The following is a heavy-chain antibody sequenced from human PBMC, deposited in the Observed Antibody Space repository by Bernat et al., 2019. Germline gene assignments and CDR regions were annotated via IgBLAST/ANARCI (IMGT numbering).Heavy chain of an antibody. J-gene: IGHJ4*02. CDR2: IYSGGST. D-gene: IGHD6-19*01. V-gene: IGHV3-66*01. Sequence: EVQLVESGGGLVQPGGSLGLSCAASGFTVSSNYMSWVRQAPGKGLEWVSVIYSGGSTYYADSVKGRFTISRDNSKNTLYLQMNSLRAEDTAVYYCAGNPIRSGWGVFEDYWGQGTLVTVSS. CDR1: GFTVSSNY. CDR3: AGNPIRSGWGVFEDY.